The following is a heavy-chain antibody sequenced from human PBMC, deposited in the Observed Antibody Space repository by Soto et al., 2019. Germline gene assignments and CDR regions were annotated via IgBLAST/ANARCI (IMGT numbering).Heavy chain of an antibody. CDR2: ISYDGSNK. CDR1: GFTFSSYA. Sequence: QVQLVESGGGVVQPGRSPRLSCAASGFTFSSYAMHWVRQAPGKGLEWVAVISYDGSNKYYADSVKGRFTISRDNSKNTLYLQMNSLSAEDTAVYYCARDRLRYNWNDFPYYYYGMDVWGQGTTVTVSS. CDR3: ARDRLRYNWNDFPYYYYGMDV. V-gene: IGHV3-30-3*01. J-gene: IGHJ6*02. D-gene: IGHD1-1*01.